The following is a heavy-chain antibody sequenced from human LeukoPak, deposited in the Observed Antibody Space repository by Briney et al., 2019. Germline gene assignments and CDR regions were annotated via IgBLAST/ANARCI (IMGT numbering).Heavy chain of an antibody. D-gene: IGHD2-2*01. V-gene: IGHV3-53*05. CDR3: ASHSKSVVVVPAEGPDAFDI. J-gene: IGHJ3*02. Sequence: PGGSLRLSCAASGFTVSSNYMGWVRQAPGKGLEWVSVIYRGGSTYYADSVKDRFTISRDNSKNTLYLQMNSLRAEDTAVYYCASHSKSVVVVPAEGPDAFDIWGQGTMVTVSS. CDR2: IYRGGST. CDR1: GFTVSSNY.